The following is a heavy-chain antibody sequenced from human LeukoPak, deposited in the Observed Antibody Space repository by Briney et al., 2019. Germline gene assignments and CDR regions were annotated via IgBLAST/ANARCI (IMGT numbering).Heavy chain of an antibody. V-gene: IGHV4-30-2*01. Sequence: SETLSLTCAVSGGSISSGGYSWSWIRQPPGKGLEWIGYIYHSGSTYYNPSLKSRVTISVDRSKNQFSLKLSSVTAADTAVYYCARVVEGYFDYWGQGTLVTVSS. CDR3: ARVVEGYFDY. CDR1: GGSISSGGYS. CDR2: IYHSGST. J-gene: IGHJ4*02. D-gene: IGHD5-24*01.